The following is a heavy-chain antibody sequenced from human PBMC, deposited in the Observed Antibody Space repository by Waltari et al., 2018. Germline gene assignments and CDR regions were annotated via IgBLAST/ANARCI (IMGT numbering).Heavy chain of an antibody. CDR3: ARLGWADDYVQIFDY. V-gene: IGHV4-38-2*01. CDR2: IYHSGST. Sequence: QVQLQESGPGLVKPSETLSLTCAVSGYSISSGYYWGWIRQPPGKGLEWIGSIYHSGSTNYNPSLKSRVTISVDTSKNQFSLKLSSVTAADTAVYYCARLGWADDYVQIFDYWGQGTLVTVSS. CDR1: GYSISSGYY. D-gene: IGHD3-16*01. J-gene: IGHJ4*02.